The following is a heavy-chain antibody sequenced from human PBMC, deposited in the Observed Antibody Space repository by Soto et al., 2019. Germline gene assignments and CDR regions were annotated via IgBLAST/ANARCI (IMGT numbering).Heavy chain of an antibody. Sequence: SVKVSCKASGGTFSSYAISWVRQAPGQGLEWMGGIIPIFGTANYAQRFQGRVTITADKSTSTAYMELSSLRSEDTAVYYCARMIGIKIFGVVMDVWGQGTTVTVSS. J-gene: IGHJ6*02. CDR1: GGTFSSYA. CDR3: ARMIGIKIFGVVMDV. CDR2: IIPIFGTA. D-gene: IGHD3-3*01. V-gene: IGHV1-69*06.